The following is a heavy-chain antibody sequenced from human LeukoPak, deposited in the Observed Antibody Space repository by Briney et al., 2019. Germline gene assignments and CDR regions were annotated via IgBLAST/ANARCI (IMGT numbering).Heavy chain of an antibody. J-gene: IGHJ4*02. V-gene: IGHV4-59*01. Sequence: SETLSLTCTVSGGSISSYYWSWIRQPPGKGLEWIGYIYYSGSTNYNPSLKSRVTISVDTSKNQFSLKLSSVTAADTAVYYCAGLDNWNYPFDYWGQGTLVTVSS. D-gene: IGHD1-7*01. CDR3: AGLDNWNYPFDY. CDR1: GGSISSYY. CDR2: IYYSGST.